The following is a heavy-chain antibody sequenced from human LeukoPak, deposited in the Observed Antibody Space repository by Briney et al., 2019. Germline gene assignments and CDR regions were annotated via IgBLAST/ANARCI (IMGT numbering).Heavy chain of an antibody. J-gene: IGHJ4*02. CDR2: IKQDESEK. CDR3: ATDVLGGFFDY. CDR1: GITLSVYW. V-gene: IGHV3-7*01. Sequence: GGSLRLSCAASGITLSVYWMSWVRQAPGKGLEWVANIKQDESEKYYVDSVKGRFTISRDNAKNSVYLQMNSLRADDTAVYYCATDVLGGFFDYWGQGTLVTVSS. D-gene: IGHD1-26*01.